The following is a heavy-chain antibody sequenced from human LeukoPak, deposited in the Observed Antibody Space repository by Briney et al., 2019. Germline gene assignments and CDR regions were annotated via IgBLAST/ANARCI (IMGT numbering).Heavy chain of an antibody. D-gene: IGHD6-13*01. J-gene: IGHJ4*02. V-gene: IGHV3-23*01. CDR1: GFTFSSYA. Sequence: GGSLRLSCAASGFTFSSYAMSWFRQAPGKGLNWFSAISGSGGTTYYADSVKGRFTISRDNSKNTLYLQMNSLRAEDTAVYYCAKGEFAAAAGTFDYWGQGTLVTVSS. CDR3: AKGEFAAAAGTFDY. CDR2: ISGSGGTT.